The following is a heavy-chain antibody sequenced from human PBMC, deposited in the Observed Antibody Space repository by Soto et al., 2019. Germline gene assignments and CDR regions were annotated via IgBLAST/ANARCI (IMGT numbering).Heavy chain of an antibody. Sequence: SETLSLTCTVSGGSISRSNYHWTWIRQPPGKGLEWIGSGTTNYNPSLGGRVTISVDTSKNQFSLKVYSVAAADTAMYYCATYGGDTGRFDYWGQGTLVTVSS. CDR3: ATYGGDTGRFDY. D-gene: IGHD4-17*01. CDR1: GGSISRSNYH. J-gene: IGHJ4*02. CDR2: SGTT. V-gene: IGHV4-39*01.